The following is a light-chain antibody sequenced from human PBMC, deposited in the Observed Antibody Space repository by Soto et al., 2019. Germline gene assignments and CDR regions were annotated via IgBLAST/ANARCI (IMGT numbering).Light chain of an antibody. Sequence: DIQITLSPSSVSASVGDTVTITCRASQDINSRLAWFQQQPGRPPKYVIQAATMLQSGFPSRFAGSGSARDFTLTIHTLQHEDSATYYCLQVANFPRTFGQGTKVDIK. V-gene: IGKV1-12*01. CDR3: LQVANFPRT. J-gene: IGKJ1*01. CDR2: AAT. CDR1: QDINSR.